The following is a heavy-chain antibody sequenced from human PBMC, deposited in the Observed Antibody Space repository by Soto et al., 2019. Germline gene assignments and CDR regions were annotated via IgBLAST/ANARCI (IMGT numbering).Heavy chain of an antibody. D-gene: IGHD5-12*01. CDR2: ITGTASST. V-gene: IGHV3-23*01. CDR3: AKGAEGYVVSSLDS. Sequence: EVQLLESGGGFVQPGGSLRLSCAASGLRFSDFAMTWVRQAPGRGLEWVSAITGTASSTYYADSVKGRFTISRDNSKNKLYLQINSLRAEDTAIYYCAKGAEGYVVSSLDSWGQGTLVTVSS. CDR1: GLRFSDFA. J-gene: IGHJ4*02.